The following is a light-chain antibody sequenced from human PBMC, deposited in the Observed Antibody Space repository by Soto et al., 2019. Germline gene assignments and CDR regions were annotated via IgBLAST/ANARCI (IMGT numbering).Light chain of an antibody. CDR2: RAS. CDR3: QQYNNWPKM. V-gene: IGKV3-15*01. CDR1: QSVSSN. J-gene: IGKJ1*01. Sequence: EIVMTQSPATLSVSPGERATLSCRASQSVSSNLAWYQQKPGQAPRLLIYRASTRATGIPARFSGSGSGTEFTLTISSLQSEDFAVYYCQQYNNWPKMFG.